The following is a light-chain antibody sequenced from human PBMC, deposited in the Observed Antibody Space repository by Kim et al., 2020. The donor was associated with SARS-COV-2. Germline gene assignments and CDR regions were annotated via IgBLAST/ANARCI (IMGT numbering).Light chain of an antibody. CDR2: GKN. CDR3: NSRDSNDNVV. J-gene: IGLJ2*01. Sequence: ALGHTVRITCQGDSRRSYYATWYQQKPGQAPILVIYGKNNRPSGIPDRFSGSSSGNTASLTITGTQAGDEADYYCNSRDSNDNVVFGGGTQLTVL. CDR1: SRRSYY. V-gene: IGLV3-19*01.